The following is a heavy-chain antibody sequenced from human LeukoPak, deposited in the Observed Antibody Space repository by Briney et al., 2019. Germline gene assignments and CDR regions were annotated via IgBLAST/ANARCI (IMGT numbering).Heavy chain of an antibody. CDR3: ARSDYDSSGYYPTHFQH. D-gene: IGHD3-22*01. J-gene: IGHJ1*01. Sequence: PGGSLRLSCAASGFTFDDYGMSWVRQAPGKGLEWVSGINWNGGSTGYADSVKGRFTISRDNAKNSLYLQMNSLRAEDTALYYCARSDYDSSGYYPTHFQHWGQGTLVTVSS. CDR1: GFTFDDYG. CDR2: INWNGGST. V-gene: IGHV3-20*04.